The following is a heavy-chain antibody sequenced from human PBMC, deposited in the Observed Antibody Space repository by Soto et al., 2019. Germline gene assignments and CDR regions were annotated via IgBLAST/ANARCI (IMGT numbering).Heavy chain of an antibody. CDR1: GFIFSDYA. D-gene: IGHD6-6*01. CDR3: ARENSRISPRLFQH. CDR2: ISPAGTNQ. J-gene: IGHJ1*01. Sequence: PGGSLRLSCVASGFIFSDYAMXWARQAPGKGLEWVALISPAGTNQYYADSAKGRFTISRDNSKNTLYLQMNSLRPEDTGLYYCARENSRISPRLFQHWGHGTLVTVSS. V-gene: IGHV3-30-3*01.